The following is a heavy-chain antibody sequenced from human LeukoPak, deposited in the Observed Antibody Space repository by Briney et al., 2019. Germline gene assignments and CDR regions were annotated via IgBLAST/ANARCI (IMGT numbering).Heavy chain of an antibody. Sequence: GGSLRLSCAASGFTFSRYSLNWVRQAPGKGLEWVSSISTSSSYIYYADSVKGRFTISRDNAKNSLYLQMNSLRAEDTAVYYCARDRGPPAAGYDYWGQGTLVTVSS. J-gene: IGHJ4*02. CDR2: ISTSSSYI. D-gene: IGHD6-13*01. CDR1: GFTFSRYS. V-gene: IGHV3-21*01. CDR3: ARDRGPPAAGYDY.